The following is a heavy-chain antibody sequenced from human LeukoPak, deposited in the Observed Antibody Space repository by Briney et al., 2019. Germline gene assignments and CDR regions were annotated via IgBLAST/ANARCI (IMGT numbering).Heavy chain of an antibody. D-gene: IGHD7-27*01. V-gene: IGHV1-46*01. J-gene: IGHJ4*02. CDR3: ARGELTGDTFDY. CDR1: GYTFTSYY. CDR2: INPSGGST. Sequence: VASVTVSCTASGYTFTSYYMHWVRQAPGQGLEWMGIINPSGGSTSYAQKFQGRVTMTRDTSTSTVYMELSSLRSEDTAVYYCARGELTGDTFDYWGQGTLVTVSS.